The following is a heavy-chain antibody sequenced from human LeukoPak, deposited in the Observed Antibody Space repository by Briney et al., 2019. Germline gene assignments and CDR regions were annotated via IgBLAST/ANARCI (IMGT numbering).Heavy chain of an antibody. CDR1: GGSFSGYY. CDR3: ASLSAYYYYYGMDV. Sequence: PSETLSLTYAVYGGSFSGYYWSWIRQPPGKGLEWIGEINHSGSTNYNPSLKSRVTISVDTSKNQFSLKLSSVTAADTAVYYCASLSAYYYYYGMDVWGQGTTVTVSS. V-gene: IGHV4-34*01. J-gene: IGHJ6*02. CDR2: INHSGST.